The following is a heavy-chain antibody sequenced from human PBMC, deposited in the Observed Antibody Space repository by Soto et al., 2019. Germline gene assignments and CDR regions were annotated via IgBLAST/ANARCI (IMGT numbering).Heavy chain of an antibody. D-gene: IGHD3-16*01. J-gene: IGHJ4*02. CDR2: IYYDGGRK. Sequence: QVQLVESGGGVVQPGTSLRLSCAASGFIFSDYGMHWVRQAPGKGPEWVAVIYYDGGRKEYGDSVKGRFTISRDNSQNTLYLQMNNLRPDDTAVYYCATEGDTVGWTGGDYWGQGTQVTVSS. V-gene: IGHV3-30*03. CDR1: GFIFSDYG. CDR3: ATEGDTVGWTGGDY.